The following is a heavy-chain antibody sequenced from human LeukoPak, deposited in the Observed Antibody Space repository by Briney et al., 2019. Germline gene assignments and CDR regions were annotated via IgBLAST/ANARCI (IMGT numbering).Heavy chain of an antibody. J-gene: IGHJ4*02. D-gene: IGHD3-16*01. CDR2: IATDGSQT. V-gene: IGHV3-30-3*01. CDR3: ARNPVGDY. Sequence: GGSLRLSCAASGFTFTNHIMHWVRQAPGKGLEWVASIATDGSQTSYRGSVKGRFTISRDNSENKLYLQTNSLRAEDTAVYYCARNPVGDYWGQGTLVTVSS. CDR1: GFTFTNHI.